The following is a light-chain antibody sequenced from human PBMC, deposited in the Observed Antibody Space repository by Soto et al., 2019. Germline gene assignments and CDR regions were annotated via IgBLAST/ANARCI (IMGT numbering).Light chain of an antibody. J-gene: IGKJ1*01. V-gene: IGKV1-5*03. CDR3: QHYNSYSEA. Sequence: ETPMTQSPSTMSASAVDRVTTTCRASQSIGSWLAWYQQKPGKAPKLLIDKASTLKSGVPSRFSGSGSGTECTRTISSLQPDDFATYYCQHYNSYSEAFGQGTKVDNK. CDR2: KAS. CDR1: QSIGSW.